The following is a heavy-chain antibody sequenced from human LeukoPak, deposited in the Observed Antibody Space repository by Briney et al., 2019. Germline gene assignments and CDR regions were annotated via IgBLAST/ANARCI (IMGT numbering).Heavy chain of an antibody. Sequence: GGSLRLSCAASGFTFSTYAMNWVRQAPGKGLEWVSWIYSNSDTIYYADSVKGRFALSRDNAQNSLYLQMTSLRDEDTAVYYCVRDHDYAFDHWGQGAPVTVSS. J-gene: IGHJ4*02. CDR2: IYSNSDTI. CDR3: VRDHDYAFDH. CDR1: GFTFSTYA. D-gene: IGHD4-17*01. V-gene: IGHV3-48*02.